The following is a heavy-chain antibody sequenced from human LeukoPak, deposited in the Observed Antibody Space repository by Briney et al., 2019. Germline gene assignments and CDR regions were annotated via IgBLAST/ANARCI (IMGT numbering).Heavy chain of an antibody. D-gene: IGHD1-26*01. J-gene: IGHJ4*02. CDR2: IYSSGST. V-gene: IGHV4-4*07. CDR1: GGSISSYY. Sequence: SETLSLTCTVSGGSISSYYWSWIRQPAGEGLEWIGRIYSSGSTNYNPSLKSRVTMSVDTSRNRFSLKLTSVTAADTGVYYCARMYSGTYEGIDYWGQGSLVTVSS. CDR3: ARMYSGTYEGIDY.